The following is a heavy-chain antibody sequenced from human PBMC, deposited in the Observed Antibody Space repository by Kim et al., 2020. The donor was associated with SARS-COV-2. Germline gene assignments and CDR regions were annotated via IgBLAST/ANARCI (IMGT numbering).Heavy chain of an antibody. CDR2: INHSGST. J-gene: IGHJ4*02. CDR1: GGSFSGYY. Sequence: SETLSLTCAVYGGSFSGYYWSWIRQPPGKGLEWIGEINHSGSTNYNPSLKSRVTISVDTSKNQFSLKLSSVTAADTAVYYCARVNPPGGYDPSDYWGQGTLVTVSS. V-gene: IGHV4-34*01. D-gene: IGHD5-12*01. CDR3: ARVNPPGGYDPSDY.